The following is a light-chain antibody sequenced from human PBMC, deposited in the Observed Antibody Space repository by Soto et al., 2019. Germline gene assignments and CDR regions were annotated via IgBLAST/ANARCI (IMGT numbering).Light chain of an antibody. V-gene: IGLV2-14*03. CDR2: DVR. Sequence: QSVLTQPASVSGSPGQSIAISCSGTSSDVGGYNYVSWYQHHPGKAPKLIIFDVRKRPSGVSNRFSGSKSGTTASLTISGLQAEDAADYYCNSYSSSSTLVVFGGGTKLTVL. CDR1: SSDVGGYNY. J-gene: IGLJ3*02. CDR3: NSYSSSSTLVV.